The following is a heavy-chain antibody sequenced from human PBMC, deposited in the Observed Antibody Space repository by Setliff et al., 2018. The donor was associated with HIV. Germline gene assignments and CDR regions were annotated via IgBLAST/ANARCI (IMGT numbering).Heavy chain of an antibody. CDR3: ARQSGDIAVAGLVYYYYYYYMDV. D-gene: IGHD6-19*01. CDR2: INHSGIT. V-gene: IGHV4-34*01. CDR1: GGSFTNFY. J-gene: IGHJ6*03. Sequence: PSETLSLTCVVYGGSFTNFYWSWIRQPPGKGLECIGEINHSGITNYNPSLKSRVTISVDTSKSQFSLKLSSVTAADTAVYYCARQSGDIAVAGLVYYYYYYYMDVWGKGTTVTVSS.